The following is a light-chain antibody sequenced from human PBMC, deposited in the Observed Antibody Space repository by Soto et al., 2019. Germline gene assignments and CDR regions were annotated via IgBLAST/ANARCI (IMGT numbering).Light chain of an antibody. Sequence: QSALTQPASLSGSPGQSITISCTGTSSDIGSFNIVSWYQQFPGEVPKLILYESYKRPSGISTRFSGSRSDNTASLTISGLQAEDEADYYCCCFAGSNTYIFGGGTKLTVL. CDR2: ESY. CDR1: SSDIGSFNI. V-gene: IGLV2-23*01. CDR3: CCFAGSNTYI. J-gene: IGLJ2*01.